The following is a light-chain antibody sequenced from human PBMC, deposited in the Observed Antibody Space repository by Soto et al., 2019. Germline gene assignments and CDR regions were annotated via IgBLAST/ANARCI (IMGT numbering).Light chain of an antibody. J-gene: IGLJ1*01. Sequence: QSVLTKPASLTGSPGQSIAISCTGTSSDVGGYSYVSWYQQQPGKAPKLVISDVSNRPSGVSDRFSGPKSGNTASLTISVLQTEDEADYYCASYTTSSTYVFGTGTKVTVL. V-gene: IGLV2-14*01. CDR1: SSDVGGYSY. CDR2: DVS. CDR3: ASYTTSSTYV.